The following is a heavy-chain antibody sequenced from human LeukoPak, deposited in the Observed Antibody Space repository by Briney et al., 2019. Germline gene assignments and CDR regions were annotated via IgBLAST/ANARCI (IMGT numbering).Heavy chain of an antibody. CDR2: INHSGST. V-gene: IGHV4-34*01. CDR1: GGSFSGYY. CDR3: ARGRGRWLHLGSAFDH. D-gene: IGHD5-24*01. Sequence: SETLSLTCALYGGSFSGYYWSWIRQPPGKGLEWIGEINHSGSTNYNPSLKSRVTISVDTSKNQFSLKLSSVTAADTGVYYCARGRGRWLHLGSAFDHWGQGTLVTVSS. J-gene: IGHJ4*02.